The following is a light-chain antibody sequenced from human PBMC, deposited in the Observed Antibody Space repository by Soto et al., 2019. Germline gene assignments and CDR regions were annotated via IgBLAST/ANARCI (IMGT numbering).Light chain of an antibody. J-gene: IGKJ3*01. V-gene: IGKV1-27*01. CDR1: QGVKND. Sequence: DIQMTQSPSSLSASVGDRVTITCRASQGVKNDLAWYQQKPGKVPKLLIYAASTLQTGVPSRFSGSGSATYFTLTISSLQPEDVATYYCQNYNGDPFTFGPGTKVDIK. CDR2: AAS. CDR3: QNYNGDPFT.